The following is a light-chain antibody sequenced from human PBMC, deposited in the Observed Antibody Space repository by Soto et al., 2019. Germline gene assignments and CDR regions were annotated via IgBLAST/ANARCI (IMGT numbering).Light chain of an antibody. CDR2: EVS. CDR3: TSYTTSSTYV. J-gene: IGLJ1*01. Sequence: QSVLTQPASVSGSPGQSITISCTGTSSDVGNYIYVFWFQQRPGKAPKLIISEVSNRPSGVSSRFSGSKSGNTASLTISGLQAEDEAHYYCTSYTTSSTYVFGTGTKVTVL. CDR1: SSDVGNYIY. V-gene: IGLV2-14*01.